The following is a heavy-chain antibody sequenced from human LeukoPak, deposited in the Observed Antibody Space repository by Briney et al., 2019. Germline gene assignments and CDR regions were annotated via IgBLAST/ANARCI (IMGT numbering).Heavy chain of an antibody. CDR3: ARGGSGYSRYFFDY. D-gene: IGHD3-22*01. CDR2: INHSGST. J-gene: IGHJ4*02. Sequence: SETLSLTCAVYGGSFSGYYWSWIRQPPGKGLEWIEEINHSGSTNYNPSLKSRVTISVDTSKNQFSLKLSSVTAADTAIYFCARGGSGYSRYFFDYWGQGTLVTVSS. CDR1: GGSFSGYY. V-gene: IGHV4-34*03.